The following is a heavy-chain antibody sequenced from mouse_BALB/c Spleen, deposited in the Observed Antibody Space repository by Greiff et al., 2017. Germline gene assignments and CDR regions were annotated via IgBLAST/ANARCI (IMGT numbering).Heavy chain of an antibody. CDR2: IWGDGST. Sequence: VQLQESGPGLVAPSQSLSITCTVSGFSLTGYGVNWVRQPPGKGLEWLGMIWGDGSTDYNSALKSRLSISKDNSKSQVFLKMNSLQTDDTARYYCARDNYGSYYAMDYWGQGTSVTVSS. J-gene: IGHJ4*01. CDR3: ARDNYGSYYAMDY. CDR1: GFSLTGYG. D-gene: IGHD1-2*01. V-gene: IGHV2-6-7*01.